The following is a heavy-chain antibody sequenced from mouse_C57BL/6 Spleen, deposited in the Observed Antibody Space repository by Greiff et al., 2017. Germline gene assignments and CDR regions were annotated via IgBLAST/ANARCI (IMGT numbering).Heavy chain of an antibody. CDR1: GFTFSSYA. V-gene: IGHV5-4*01. CDR3: ARAQATSYAMDY. CDR2: ISDGGSYT. J-gene: IGHJ4*01. Sequence: EVQLQESGGGLVKPGGSLKLSCAASGFTFSSYAMSWVRQTPEKRLEWVATISDGGSYTYYPDNVKGRFTISRDNAKNNLYLQMSHLKSEDTAMYYCARAQATSYAMDYWGQGTSVTVSS. D-gene: IGHD3-2*02.